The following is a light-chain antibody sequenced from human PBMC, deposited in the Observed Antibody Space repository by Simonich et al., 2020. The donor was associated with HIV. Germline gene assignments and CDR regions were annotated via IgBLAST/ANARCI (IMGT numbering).Light chain of an antibody. Sequence: DIVMTQSPDSLAVSLGERATINCKSSQSVLYRANNKNYLNWYQQKPGQPPKLLIYWASTRESGVPDRISGSGSGTDFTLTISSLQAEDVAVYYCQQYYSSPWTFGQGTKVEIK. CDR1: QSVLYRANNKNY. J-gene: IGKJ1*01. CDR3: QQYYSSPWT. CDR2: WAS. V-gene: IGKV4-1*01.